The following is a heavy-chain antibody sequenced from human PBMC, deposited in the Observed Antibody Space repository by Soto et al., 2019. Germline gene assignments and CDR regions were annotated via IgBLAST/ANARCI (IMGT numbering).Heavy chain of an antibody. CDR2: IYYSGST. Sequence: SDTLSLTCTVSGGSISIYYWSWIRQPPGKGLEWIGYIYYSGSTNYNPSLKSRVTISVDTSKNQFSLKLSSVTAADTAVYYCASLMEYSSSWSLDYGMDVWGQGTTVTVSS. CDR1: GGSISIYY. J-gene: IGHJ6*02. V-gene: IGHV4-59*08. CDR3: ASLMEYSSSWSLDYGMDV. D-gene: IGHD6-13*01.